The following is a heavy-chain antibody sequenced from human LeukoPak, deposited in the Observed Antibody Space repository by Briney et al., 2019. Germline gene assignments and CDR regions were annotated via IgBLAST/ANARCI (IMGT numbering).Heavy chain of an antibody. J-gene: IGHJ4*02. V-gene: IGHV3-23*01. Sequence: GGSLRLFCAASGFTFTNYAMTWVRQAPGKGLEWVSAISGGGDYIYYADSVKGRFTFSRDNSKNTLYLQMNSLRADDTAVYYCAKNAATGQAFYDYWGQGTLVTVSS. CDR3: AKNAATGQAFYDY. D-gene: IGHD3-9*01. CDR1: GFTFTNYA. CDR2: ISGGGDYI.